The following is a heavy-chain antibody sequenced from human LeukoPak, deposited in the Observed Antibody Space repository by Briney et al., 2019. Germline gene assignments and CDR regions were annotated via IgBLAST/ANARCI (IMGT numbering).Heavy chain of an antibody. CDR2: FDPDDDET. J-gene: IGHJ4*02. Sequence: ASVKVSCKVSGYILTELSIHWVRQVPGKGLEWMGGFDPDDDETIYAQEFQGRVTMTEDTSIDTAYMELSNLRSEGTAVYYCATLAPHYYNSGNAFDYWGQGTLVTVSS. V-gene: IGHV1-24*01. CDR1: GYILTELS. CDR3: ATLAPHYYNSGNAFDY. D-gene: IGHD3-10*01.